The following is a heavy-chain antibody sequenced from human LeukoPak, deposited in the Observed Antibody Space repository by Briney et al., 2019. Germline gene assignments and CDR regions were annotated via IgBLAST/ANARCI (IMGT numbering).Heavy chain of an antibody. V-gene: IGHV4-34*01. D-gene: IGHD6-19*01. CDR2: NHSGST. CDR3: ASLGSSGWYYYYYGMDV. Sequence: NHSGSTNYNPSLKSRVTISVDTSKNQFSLKLSSVTAADTAVYHCASLGSSGWYYYYYGMDVWGQGTTVTVSS. J-gene: IGHJ6*02.